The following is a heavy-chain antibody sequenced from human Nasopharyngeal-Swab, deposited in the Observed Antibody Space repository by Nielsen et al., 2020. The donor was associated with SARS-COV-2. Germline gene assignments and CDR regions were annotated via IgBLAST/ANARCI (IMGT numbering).Heavy chain of an antibody. J-gene: IGHJ4*02. CDR2: ISYDGSNK. CDR1: GFTFSSYA. Sequence: GESLKISCAASGFTFSSYAMHWVRQAPGTGLEWVAVISYDGSNKYYADSVKGRFTISRDNSKNTLYLQMNSLRAEDTAVYYCARAQAPEPDIAVAGNPRDWGQGTLVTVSS. CDR3: ARAQAPEPDIAVAGNPRD. D-gene: IGHD6-19*01. V-gene: IGHV3-30-3*01.